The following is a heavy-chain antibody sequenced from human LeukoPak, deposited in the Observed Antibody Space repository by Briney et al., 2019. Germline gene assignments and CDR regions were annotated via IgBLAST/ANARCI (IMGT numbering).Heavy chain of an antibody. CDR2: INPNSGGT. V-gene: IGHV1-2*06. CDR3: ARERFSVGGGSYLYYFDY. D-gene: IGHD1-26*01. CDR1: GYTFTGYY. Sequence: GASVKVSCKASGYTFTGYYMHWVRQAPGQGLEWMGRINPNSGGTNYAQKFQGRVTMTRDTSISTAYMELSRLRSDDTAVYYCARERFSVGGGSYLYYFDYWGQGTLVTVSS. J-gene: IGHJ4*02.